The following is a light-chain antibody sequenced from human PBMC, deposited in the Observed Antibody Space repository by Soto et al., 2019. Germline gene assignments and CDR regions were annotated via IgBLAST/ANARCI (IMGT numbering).Light chain of an antibody. V-gene: IGLV1-40*01. J-gene: IGLJ3*02. CDR2: GNS. CDR1: SSNIGAGYD. CDR3: QSYDSSGPGGV. Sequence: QSVLTQPPSVSGAPGQRVTISCTGSSSNIGAGYDVHWYQQLPGTAPKLLIYGNSNRPSGVPDRFSGSKSGTSASLAITGLQAEDEADYYCQSYDSSGPGGVFGGGTKLTVL.